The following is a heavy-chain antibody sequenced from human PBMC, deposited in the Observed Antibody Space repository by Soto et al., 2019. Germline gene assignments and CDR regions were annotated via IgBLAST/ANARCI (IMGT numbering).Heavy chain of an antibody. CDR2: MSYDGSRQ. D-gene: IGHD6-6*01. CDR1: GSSLINYD. Sequence: QVQLVESGGGVVQPGRSLRLSCAASGSSLINYDMNWVRQAPGKGLEWVAVMSYDGSRQFYADSVRGRFSVSRDISKSTLYLQMSSLRIEDTAITYCSKGAWYGSSSSSDSWGRGTHVPFS. CDR3: SKGAWYGSSSSSDS. J-gene: IGHJ4*02. V-gene: IGHV3-30*18.